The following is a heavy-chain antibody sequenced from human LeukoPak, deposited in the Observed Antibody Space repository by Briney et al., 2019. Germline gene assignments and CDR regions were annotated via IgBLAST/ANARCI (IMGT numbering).Heavy chain of an antibody. CDR2: ISGDGGSA. CDR3: AKASSGSSSSPIDY. Sequence: GGSLRLSCVASGFTFHDYAMSWVRQVPGKGLEWVSLISGDGGSASYAASVKGRFTISRDNSKNSLYLQMNSLRTEDTAFYYCAKASSGSSSSPIDYWGQGTLVTVSS. V-gene: IGHV3-43*02. D-gene: IGHD3-10*01. CDR1: GFTFHDYA. J-gene: IGHJ4*02.